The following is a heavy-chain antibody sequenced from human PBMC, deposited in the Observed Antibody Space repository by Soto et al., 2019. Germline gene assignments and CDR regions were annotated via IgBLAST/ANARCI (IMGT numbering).Heavy chain of an antibody. J-gene: IGHJ6*04. CDR3: ARAPLIAGAGRVTYGMDV. D-gene: IGHD6-19*01. Sequence: ASVKVSCKASGYTFTGYYMHWVRQAPGQGLEWMGWINPNSGGTNYAQKFQGWVTMTRDTSISTAYMELSRLRSDDTAVYYCARAPLIAGAGRVTYGMDVWAKGTTVTVSS. CDR1: GYTFTGYY. V-gene: IGHV1-2*04. CDR2: INPNSGGT.